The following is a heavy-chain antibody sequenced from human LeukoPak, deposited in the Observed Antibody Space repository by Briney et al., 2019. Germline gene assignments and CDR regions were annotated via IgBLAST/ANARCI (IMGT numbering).Heavy chain of an antibody. D-gene: IGHD3-10*01. CDR1: GFIFSRYA. J-gene: IGHJ4*02. CDR3: ARDRGDYGSRWTGLFDY. Sequence: GGSLRLSCAASGFIFSRYAMSWVRQAPGKGLEWVSAISDSGGSTYYADSVKGRFTISRDNSKNTLYLQMNSLRAEDTAVYYCARDRGDYGSRWTGLFDYWGQGTLVTVSS. CDR2: ISDSGGST. V-gene: IGHV3-23*01.